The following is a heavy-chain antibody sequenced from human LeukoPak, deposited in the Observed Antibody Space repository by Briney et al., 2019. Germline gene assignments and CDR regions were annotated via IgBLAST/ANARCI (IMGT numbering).Heavy chain of an antibody. D-gene: IGHD6-19*01. Sequence: GGSPRLSCATSGFTFNSYWMSWVRQAPGKGLEWVANIKPDGGEKYYVASVTGRFTISRDNAKNSLYLQMNSLRADDTAVYYCASHSSGWFGWGQGTLVTVSS. CDR2: IKPDGGEK. CDR3: ASHSSGWFG. V-gene: IGHV3-7*01. J-gene: IGHJ4*02. CDR1: GFTFNSYW.